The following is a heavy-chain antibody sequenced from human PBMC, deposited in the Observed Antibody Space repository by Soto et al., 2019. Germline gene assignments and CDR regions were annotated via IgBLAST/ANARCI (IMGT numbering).Heavy chain of an antibody. CDR1: GFTFSSYG. Sequence: GRCLRFSCAVCGFTFSSYGMRWGGQAPGKGLECVAVIWYDGSNTYYADSVKGRFTISRDNSKNTLYLQMNSLRAEDTAVYSCARGLWGMDARGQGTTVIVPS. D-gene: IGHD2-21*01. CDR3: ARGLWGMDA. J-gene: IGHJ6*02. V-gene: IGHV3-33*01. CDR2: IWYDGSNT.